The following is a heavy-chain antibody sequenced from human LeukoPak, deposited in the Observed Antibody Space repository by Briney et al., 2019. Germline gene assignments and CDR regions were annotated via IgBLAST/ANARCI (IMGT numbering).Heavy chain of an antibody. Sequence: EASVKVSCKASGYTFTSYYMHWVRQAPGQGLEWMGIINPSGGSTSYAQKFQGRVTMTRDMSTSTVYMELSSLRSEDTAVYYCARRGEAYYDFWRGVYYYYYMDVWGKGTTVTVSS. CDR2: INPSGGST. V-gene: IGHV1-46*01. CDR3: ARRGEAYYDFWRGVYYYYYMDV. D-gene: IGHD3-3*01. J-gene: IGHJ6*03. CDR1: GYTFTSYY.